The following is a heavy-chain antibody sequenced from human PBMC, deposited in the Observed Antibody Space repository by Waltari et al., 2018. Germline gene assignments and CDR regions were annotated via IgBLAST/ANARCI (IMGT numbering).Heavy chain of an antibody. CDR2: MNPNTGST. D-gene: IGHD2-15*01. CDR3: ARGDSPNSSFDY. V-gene: IGHV1-8*01. CDR1: GYRFTSFD. J-gene: IGHJ4*02. Sequence: QVHLVQSGAEVKRSGASVKVSCRASGYRFTSFDIYWVRQAPGQGLELVGWMNPNTGSTAYAKIFQGRVTITRDTSITTAYLELSSLTSQDTAVYYCARGDSPNSSFDYWGQGTLVSVSS.